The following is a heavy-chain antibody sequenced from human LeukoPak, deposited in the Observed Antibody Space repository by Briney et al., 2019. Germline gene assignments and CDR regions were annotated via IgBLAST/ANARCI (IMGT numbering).Heavy chain of an antibody. V-gene: IGHV3-33*01. CDR3: ARAERQEWFNP. CDR2: IWYDERKT. J-gene: IGHJ5*02. CDR1: GYIFSNYG. Sequence: GGSLRLSCAASGYIFSNYGMHWVRQAPGKGLEWVAVIWYDERKTLYADSVKGRFTISRDKFTNTLYLQVNSLRVEDTAVYYCARAERQEWFNPWGQGTLVTVSS.